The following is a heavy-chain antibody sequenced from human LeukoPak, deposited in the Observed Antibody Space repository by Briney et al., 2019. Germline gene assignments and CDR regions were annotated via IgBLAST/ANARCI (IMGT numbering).Heavy chain of an antibody. V-gene: IGHV4-4*09. CDR3: ARGRSTVVTPNYYYYYCMDV. Sequence: PSETLSLTCIVSGGSISSSHWSWIRQPPGKGLEWIGNIHTSGGTNYSPSLKSRVTISLDTSRNQFSLKLSSVTAADTAVYYCARGRSTVVTPNYYYYYCMDVWGKGTTVTVSS. CDR2: IHTSGGT. D-gene: IGHD4-23*01. J-gene: IGHJ6*03. CDR1: GGSISSSH.